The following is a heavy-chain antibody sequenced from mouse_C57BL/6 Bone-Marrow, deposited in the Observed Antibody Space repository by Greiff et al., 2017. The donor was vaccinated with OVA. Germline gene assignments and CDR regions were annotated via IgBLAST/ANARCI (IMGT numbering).Heavy chain of an antibody. V-gene: IGHV1-59*01. CDR1: GYTFTSYW. CDR3: ARGDGIFDY. CDR2: IDPSDSYT. D-gene: IGHD2-1*01. J-gene: IGHJ2*01. Sequence: QVHVKQPGAELVRPGTSVKLSCKASGYTFTSYWMHWVKQRPGQGLEWIGVIDPSDSYTNYNQKFKGKATLTVDTSSSTAYMQLSSLTSEDSAVYYCARGDGIFDYWGQGTTLTVSS.